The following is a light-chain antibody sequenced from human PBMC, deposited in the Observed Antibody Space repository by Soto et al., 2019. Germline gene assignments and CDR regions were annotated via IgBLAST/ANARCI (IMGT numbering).Light chain of an antibody. CDR1: SSNIGAGYD. CDR2: FST. CDR3: AVYMGSGIAV. J-gene: IGLJ7*01. Sequence: QSVLTQPPSVSGAPGQRVTISCSGGSSNIGAGYDVHWYHHVPGTAPKLVVYFSTHRPSGVPDRFSGSIFGNKAALTITGAQPDDESDYYCAVYMGSGIAVFGGGTQLTVL. V-gene: IGLV1-40*01.